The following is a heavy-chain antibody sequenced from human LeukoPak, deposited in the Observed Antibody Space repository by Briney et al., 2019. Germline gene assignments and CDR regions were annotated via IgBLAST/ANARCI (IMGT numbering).Heavy chain of an antibody. Sequence: GGSLRLSCAASGFTFSTYSMNWVRQAPGKGLEWVSIISNSGGSTYYADSVKGRFTISRDNSKNTLYLQMNSLRAEDTAVYYCAKGYDFWSGYYRFDPWGQGTLVTVSS. CDR3: AKGYDFWSGYYRFDP. J-gene: IGHJ5*02. CDR2: ISNSGGST. D-gene: IGHD3-3*01. V-gene: IGHV3-23*01. CDR1: GFTFSTYS.